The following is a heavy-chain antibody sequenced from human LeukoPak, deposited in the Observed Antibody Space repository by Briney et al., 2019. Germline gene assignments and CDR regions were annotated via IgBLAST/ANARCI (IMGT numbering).Heavy chain of an antibody. D-gene: IGHD3-16*01. CDR2: IIPIFGTA. CDR1: GGTFSSYA. CDR3: ARVTFGWQFGGYYYYYYYMDV. J-gene: IGHJ6*03. Sequence: SVKVSCKASGGTFSSYANSWVRQAPGQGLEWMGGIIPIFGTANYAQKFQGRVTITTDESTSTAYMELSSLRSEDTAVYYCARVTFGWQFGGYYYYYYYMDVWGKGTTVTVSS. V-gene: IGHV1-69*05.